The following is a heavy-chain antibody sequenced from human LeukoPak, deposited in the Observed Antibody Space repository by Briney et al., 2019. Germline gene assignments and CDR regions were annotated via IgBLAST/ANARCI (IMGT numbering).Heavy chain of an antibody. CDR2: ISGSGGTT. J-gene: IGHJ4*02. CDR1: GFTFSSYA. CDR3: AKERSWEIDY. V-gene: IGHV3-23*01. D-gene: IGHD1-26*01. Sequence: PGGSLRLSCAAPGFTFSSYAMNWVRQAPGKGLEWVSAISGSGGTTYYADSVKGRFTISRDNSKNTLYLQMNSLRAEDTAVYYCAKERSWEIDYWGQGTLVTVSS.